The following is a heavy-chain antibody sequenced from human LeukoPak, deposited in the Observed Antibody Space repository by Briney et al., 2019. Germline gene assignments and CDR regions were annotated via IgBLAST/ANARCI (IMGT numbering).Heavy chain of an antibody. Sequence: GGSLRLSCAASGFTFSTYAMSWVRQAPGKGLEWVSGISDSGRNTYYADSVKGRFTISRDNSKNTLYLQMNSLRAEDTAVYYCAKDCSGGSCADYWGQGTLATVSS. CDR1: GFTFSTYA. CDR2: ISDSGRNT. J-gene: IGHJ4*02. D-gene: IGHD2-15*01. V-gene: IGHV3-23*01. CDR3: AKDCSGGSCADY.